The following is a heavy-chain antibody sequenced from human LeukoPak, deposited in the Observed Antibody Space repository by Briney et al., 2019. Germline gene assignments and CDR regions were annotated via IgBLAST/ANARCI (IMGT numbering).Heavy chain of an antibody. CDR2: INWNGGST. D-gene: IGHD6-19*01. CDR3: ARVSYSSGWYTTDHDAFDI. Sequence: GGSLRLSCAASGFTFSTNAMNWVRQAPGKGLEWVSGINWNGGSTGYADSVKGRFTISRDNAKNSLYLQMNSLRAEDTALYYCARVSYSSGWYTTDHDAFDIWGQGTMVTVSS. CDR1: GFTFSTNA. J-gene: IGHJ3*02. V-gene: IGHV3-20*04.